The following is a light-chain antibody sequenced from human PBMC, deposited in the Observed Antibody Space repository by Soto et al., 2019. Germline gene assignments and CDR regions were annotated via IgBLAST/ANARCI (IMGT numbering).Light chain of an antibody. CDR2: QTS. CDR1: QYINTR. CDR3: QQYNNWPFS. V-gene: IGKV3-15*01. J-gene: IGKJ5*01. Sequence: EIVLTQSPATLSSFPGDRVTLSCRASQYINTRLAWYQHRPGQAPRLLIYQTSIRATGVPARFSGSGSGTEFTLTISGLQSEDFALYFCQQYNNWPFSFGQGTRLEIK.